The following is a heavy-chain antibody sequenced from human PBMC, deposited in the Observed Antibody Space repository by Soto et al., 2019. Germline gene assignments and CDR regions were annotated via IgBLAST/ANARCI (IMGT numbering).Heavy chain of an antibody. J-gene: IGHJ4*02. Sequence: EVQLVESGGGLVQPGGSLKLSCAASGFTFSGSAMHWVRQASGKGLEWLGRIRSKTNSYATAYAASVKGRFTISRDDSKNTAYLQMNSLKTEDTAVYYCTRLVGGTSSFDTWGQGTLVTVSS. CDR3: TRLVGGTSSFDT. V-gene: IGHV3-73*02. CDR2: IRSKTNSYAT. D-gene: IGHD1-26*01. CDR1: GFTFSGSA.